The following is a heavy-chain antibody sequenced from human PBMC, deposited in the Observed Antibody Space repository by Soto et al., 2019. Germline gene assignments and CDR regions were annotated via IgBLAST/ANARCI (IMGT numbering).Heavy chain of an antibody. Sequence: SLTCTVSGGSISSYYWSWIRQPPGKGLEWIGYIYYSGSTNYNPSLKSRVTISVDTSKNQFSLKLSSVTAADTAVYYCARGTPEDYDSSGYSPFDAFDIWGQGTMVTVSS. CDR1: GGSISSYY. CDR2: IYYSGST. CDR3: ARGTPEDYDSSGYSPFDAFDI. V-gene: IGHV4-59*01. D-gene: IGHD3-22*01. J-gene: IGHJ3*02.